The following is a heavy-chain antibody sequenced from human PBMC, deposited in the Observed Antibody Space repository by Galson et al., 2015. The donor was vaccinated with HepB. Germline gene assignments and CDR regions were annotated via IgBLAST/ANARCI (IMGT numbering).Heavy chain of an antibody. V-gene: IGHV3-7*01. J-gene: IGHJ4*02. CDR1: GFTFSSYW. D-gene: IGHD3-9*01. Sequence: SLRLSCAASGFTFSSYWMSWVRQAPGKGLEWVANIKQDGSEKYYVDSVKGRFTISRDNAKNSLYLQMNSLRAEDTAVYYCAREQSVYYDILTGLHFDYWGQGTLVTVSS. CDR2: IKQDGSEK. CDR3: AREQSVYYDILTGLHFDY.